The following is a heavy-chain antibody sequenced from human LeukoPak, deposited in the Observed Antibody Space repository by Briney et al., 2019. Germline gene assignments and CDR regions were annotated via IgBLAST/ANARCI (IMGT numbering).Heavy chain of an antibody. CDR2: IGTAGDT. CDR3: ARDKYYYGSGITGNYYYYYGMDV. V-gene: IGHV3-13*01. J-gene: IGHJ6*02. D-gene: IGHD3-10*01. CDR1: GFTFSSYD. Sequence: GGSLRLSCAASGFTFSSYDMHWVRQATGKGLEWVSAIGTAGDTYYAGSVKGRFAISRENAKNSLYLQMNSLRAGDTAVYYCARDKYYYGSGITGNYYYYYGMDVWCQGTTVTVSS.